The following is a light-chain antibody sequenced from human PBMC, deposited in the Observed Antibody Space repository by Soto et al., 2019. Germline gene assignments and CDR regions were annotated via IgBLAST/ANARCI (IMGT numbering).Light chain of an antibody. Sequence: QSVLTQPASVSGSPGQSITISCTGTSSDVGSYNLVSWYQQHADKAPKLMIYDVSKRPSGISNRFSGSKSGSTASLTISGLQAEDEADYYCCSSAGSTTSWVFGGGTKLTV. CDR3: CSSAGSTTSWV. CDR2: DVS. CDR1: SSDVGSYNL. V-gene: IGLV2-23*02. J-gene: IGLJ3*02.